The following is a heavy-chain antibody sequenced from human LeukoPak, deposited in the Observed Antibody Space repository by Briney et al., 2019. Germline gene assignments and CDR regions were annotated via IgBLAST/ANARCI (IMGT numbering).Heavy chain of an antibody. CDR3: ARDPVFGGYCSSTSCSRGNWFDP. V-gene: IGHV1-18*01. CDR2: ISAYNGNT. J-gene: IGHJ5*02. D-gene: IGHD2-2*01. Sequence: ASVKVSCKASGYTFTSYGISWVRQAPGQGLEWMGWISAYNGNTNYAQKFQGRVTITRNTSISTAYMELSSLRSEDTAVYYCARDPVFGGYCSSTSCSRGNWFDPWGQGTLVTVSS. CDR1: GYTFTSYG.